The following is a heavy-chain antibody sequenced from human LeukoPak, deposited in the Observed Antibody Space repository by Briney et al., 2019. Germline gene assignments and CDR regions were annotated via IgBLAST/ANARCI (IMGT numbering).Heavy chain of an antibody. J-gene: IGHJ2*01. Sequence: ASVKVSYKASGYTFTSYYMHWVRQAPGQGLEWMGIINPSDGSTSYAQKFQDRVTLTRDTSTSTVYMELSSLRYEDTAVYYCARDFFEKLYGTWLWYFDLWGRGTLVTVSS. CDR3: ARDFFEKLYGTWLWYFDL. D-gene: IGHD6-13*01. CDR1: GYTFTSYY. CDR2: INPSDGST. V-gene: IGHV1-46*01.